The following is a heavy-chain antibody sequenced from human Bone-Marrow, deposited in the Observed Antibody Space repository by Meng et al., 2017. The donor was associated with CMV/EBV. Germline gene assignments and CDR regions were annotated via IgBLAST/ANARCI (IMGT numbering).Heavy chain of an antibody. V-gene: IGHV3-7*01. CDR3: ARIFGVQRHFDS. D-gene: IGHD3-3*01. Sequence: GESLKISCAASGFTFSSYWMSWVRQAPGKGLEWVANIKQDGSEKYYVDSVKGRFTISRDNAKNSLYLHMNNLRAEDTAVYYCARIFGVQRHFDSWGQGTLVTVSS. J-gene: IGHJ4*02. CDR2: IKQDGSEK. CDR1: GFTFSSYW.